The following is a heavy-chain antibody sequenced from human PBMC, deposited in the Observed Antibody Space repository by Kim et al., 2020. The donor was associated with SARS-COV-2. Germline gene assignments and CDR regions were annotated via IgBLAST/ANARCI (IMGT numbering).Heavy chain of an antibody. V-gene: IGHV3-21*01. CDR3: ARSPYYYEGSGYYFSG. Sequence: SGKGRFTISRDNAKKSLYLQMNSLRAGDTAVYYCARSPYYYEGSGYYFSGWGQGTLVTVSS. J-gene: IGHJ4*02. D-gene: IGHD3-22*01.